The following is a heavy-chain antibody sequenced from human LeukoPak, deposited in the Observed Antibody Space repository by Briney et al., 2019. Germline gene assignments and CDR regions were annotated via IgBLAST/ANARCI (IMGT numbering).Heavy chain of an antibody. Sequence: PSETLSLTCTVSGGSISSSSYYWVWIRQPPGKGLEWIGSIYYSGSTYYNPSLKSRVTISVDTSKNQFSLKLSSVTAADTAVYYCARRIAVAGLDYWGQGTLVTVSS. CDR3: ARRIAVAGLDY. D-gene: IGHD6-19*01. V-gene: IGHV4-39*01. J-gene: IGHJ4*02. CDR2: IYYSGST. CDR1: GGSISSSSYY.